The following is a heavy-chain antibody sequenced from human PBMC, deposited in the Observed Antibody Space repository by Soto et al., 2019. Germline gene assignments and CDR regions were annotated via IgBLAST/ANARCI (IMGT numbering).Heavy chain of an antibody. D-gene: IGHD6-6*01. CDR2: INHGGKT. CDR3: ASARWNY. CDR1: GGSFSETW. J-gene: IGHJ4*02. V-gene: IGHV4-34*01. Sequence: SETLSLTCAVLGGSFSETWWSWVRQPPGKGLEWIGEINHGGKTNYNPSLKSRLTISVDTSKNQFSLRLTSVTAADTAVYYCASARWNYWGQGTPVTVSS.